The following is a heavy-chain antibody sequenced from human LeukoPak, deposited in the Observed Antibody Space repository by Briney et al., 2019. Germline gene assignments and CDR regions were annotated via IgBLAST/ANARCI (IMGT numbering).Heavy chain of an antibody. CDR2: IWYDGSNK. D-gene: IGHD6-19*01. Sequence: GGSLRLSCAASGFTFSSYGMHWVRQAPGKGLEWVAVIWYDGSNKYYADSVKGRFTISRDNSKNSLSLQMNSLRAEDTAVYYCARQMSPGSGWFRFYFDYWGQGTLVTVSS. CDR3: ARQMSPGSGWFRFYFDY. J-gene: IGHJ4*02. V-gene: IGHV3-33*01. CDR1: GFTFSSYG.